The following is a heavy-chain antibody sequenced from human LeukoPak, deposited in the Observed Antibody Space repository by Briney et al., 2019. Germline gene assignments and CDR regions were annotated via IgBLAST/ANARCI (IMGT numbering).Heavy chain of an antibody. CDR3: ARGPFAHDYTDYA. CDR2: INHIGTT. D-gene: IGHD4-11*01. V-gene: IGHV4-34*01. J-gene: IGHJ4*02. Sequence: SETLSLTCAVCDGSFSDFYWSWIRQPPGKGLEWIGEINHIGTTNYNPSFKSRVSISVDTSKNQFSLRLNSVTAADTAVYYCARGPFAHDYTDYAWGQGTLVTVSS. CDR1: DGSFSDFY.